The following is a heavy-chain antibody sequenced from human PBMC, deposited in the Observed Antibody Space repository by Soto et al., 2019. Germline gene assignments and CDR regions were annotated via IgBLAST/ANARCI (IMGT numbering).Heavy chain of an antibody. CDR2: IYTGDNT. J-gene: IGHJ4*02. CDR3: AREEWLDY. Sequence: EVQLVESGGGLIQPGGSLRLSCAASGFTVKSNYMSWVRQAPGKGLEWVSVIYTGDNTYYADSVKGRSTISRDNSKNTLYLQMNSLRAEDTAVYYCAREEWLDYWGQGSLVTVSS. CDR1: GFTVKSNY. D-gene: IGHD3-3*01. V-gene: IGHV3-53*01.